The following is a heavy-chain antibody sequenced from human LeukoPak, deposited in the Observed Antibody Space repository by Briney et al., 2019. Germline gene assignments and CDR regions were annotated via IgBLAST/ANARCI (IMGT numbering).Heavy chain of an antibody. V-gene: IGHV4-4*02. CDR3: AREVPCSGGSCYSNAFDI. D-gene: IGHD2-15*01. CDR1: GGSISSSNW. J-gene: IGHJ3*02. CDR2: IYHSGST. Sequence: SGTLSLTCAVSGGSISSSNWWSWVRQPPGKGLEWIGEIYHSGSTNYNPSLKSRVTISVDKSKNQFSLKLSSVTAAVTAVYYCAREVPCSGGSCYSNAFDIWGQGTMVTVSS.